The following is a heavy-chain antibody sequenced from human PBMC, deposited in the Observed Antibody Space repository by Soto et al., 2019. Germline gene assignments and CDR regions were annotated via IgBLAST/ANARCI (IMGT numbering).Heavy chain of an antibody. Sequence: QVQLQQWGAGLLKPSETLSLTCAVYGGFFSGYYWSWIRQPPGKGLEWIGEINHSGSTNYNPSLKSRVTISVDTSKNQFSLKLSSVTAADTAVYYCARLRRNGWAYCGGDCQDYWGQGTLVTVSS. CDR1: GGFFSGYY. D-gene: IGHD2-21*02. J-gene: IGHJ4*02. V-gene: IGHV4-34*01. CDR2: INHSGST. CDR3: ARLRRNGWAYCGGDCQDY.